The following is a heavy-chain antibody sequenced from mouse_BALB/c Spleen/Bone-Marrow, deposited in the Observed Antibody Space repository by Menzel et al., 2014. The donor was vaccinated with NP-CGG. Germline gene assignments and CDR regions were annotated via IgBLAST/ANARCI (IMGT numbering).Heavy chain of an antibody. D-gene: IGHD2-2*01. Sequence: VQLQQSGAELVKPGASVKLPCKASGYTFTSYWMHWVKQRPGQGLEWIGEINPSNGRTNYNETFKSKATLTVDKSSTTAYMQLSSLTSDDSAVYYCARYGNDDAMDYWGQGTSVTVSS. J-gene: IGHJ4*01. CDR3: ARYGNDDAMDY. V-gene: IGHV1S81*02. CDR2: INPSNGRT. CDR1: GYTFTSYW.